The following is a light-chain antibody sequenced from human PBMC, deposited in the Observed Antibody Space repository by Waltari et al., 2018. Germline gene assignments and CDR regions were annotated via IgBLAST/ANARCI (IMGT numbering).Light chain of an antibody. J-gene: IGKJ3*01. CDR3: QLTSA. Sequence: IQMTQSPSSLSASVGDRVTMTCRASQRSPKYLNWYQQTPGKAPKLLIYAASTLQREVPSRFSGSGSGTEFTLTIGSLQPEDFATYYCQLTSAFGPGTKVGIK. CDR2: AAS. V-gene: IGKV1-39*01. CDR1: QRSPKY.